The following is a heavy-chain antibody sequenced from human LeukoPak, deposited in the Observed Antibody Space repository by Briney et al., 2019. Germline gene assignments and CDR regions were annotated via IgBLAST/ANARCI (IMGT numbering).Heavy chain of an antibody. CDR2: VFHSGNA. CDR3: ASRSFYDSSGYYSP. V-gene: IGHV4-38-2*02. CDR1: TFSISSGYY. J-gene: IGHJ3*01. D-gene: IGHD3-22*01. Sequence: SETLSLTCTVSTFSISSGYYWGWIRLPPGKGLEWIGSVFHSGNAYYNPSLKSRVTISVDTSKNQFSLKLSSVTAADTAVYYCASRSFYDSSGYYSPWGQGTMVTVSS.